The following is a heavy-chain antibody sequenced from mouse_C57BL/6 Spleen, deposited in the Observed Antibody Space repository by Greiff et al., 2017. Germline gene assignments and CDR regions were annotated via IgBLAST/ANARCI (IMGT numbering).Heavy chain of an antibody. Sequence: VQLKESGPVLVKPGASVKMSCKASGYTFTDYYMNWVKQSHGKSLEWIGVINPYNGGTSYNQKFKGKATLTVDKSSSTAYMELNSLTSEDSAVYYCARRSYDAMDYWGQGTSVTVSS. J-gene: IGHJ4*01. CDR2: INPYNGGT. CDR1: GYTFTDYY. V-gene: IGHV1-19*01. CDR3: ARRSYDAMDY.